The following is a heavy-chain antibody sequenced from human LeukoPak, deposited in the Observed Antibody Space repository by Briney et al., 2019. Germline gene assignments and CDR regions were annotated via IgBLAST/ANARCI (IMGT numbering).Heavy chain of an antibody. CDR2: IIPIFGTA. CDR1: GGTFSNYG. CDR3: ARGSCSSGYYCPQYFDY. J-gene: IGHJ4*02. V-gene: IGHV1-69*13. D-gene: IGHD3-22*01. Sequence: SVKVSCKASGGTFSNYGISWVRQAPGQGLEWMGEIIPIFGTAHYTQKFQGRVTITADESTTTAYMELSSLRSEDTAVYYCARGSCSSGYYCPQYFDYWGQGTLVTVSS.